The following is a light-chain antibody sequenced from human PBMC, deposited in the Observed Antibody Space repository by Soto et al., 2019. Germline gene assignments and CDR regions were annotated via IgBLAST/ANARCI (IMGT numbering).Light chain of an antibody. Sequence: QSALTQPPSVSGSPGQSVTIPCTGTSSDVGTYNRVSWYQQPPGTAPKLIIYEVNNRPSGVPDRFSGSKSGNTASLTISGLQAEDEADYHCSLYTTTSSRVVFGGGTKVTVL. CDR2: EVN. V-gene: IGLV2-18*01. CDR3: SLYTTTSSRVV. J-gene: IGLJ2*01. CDR1: SSDVGTYNR.